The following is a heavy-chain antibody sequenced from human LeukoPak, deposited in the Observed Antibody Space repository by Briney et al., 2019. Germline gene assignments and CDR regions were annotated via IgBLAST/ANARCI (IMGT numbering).Heavy chain of an antibody. CDR2: ISGSGGST. CDR1: VFTFSSYA. J-gene: IGHJ4*02. CDR3: AAGSRNQPYYFDY. D-gene: IGHD1-14*01. V-gene: IGHV3-23*01. Sequence: PGGSPRLSCAAFVFTFSSYAMSWVRQAPGKGLEWVSAISGSGGSTYYADSVKGRFTISRDNSKNTLYLQMNSLRAEDTALYYCAAGSRNQPYYFDYWGQGTLVTVSS.